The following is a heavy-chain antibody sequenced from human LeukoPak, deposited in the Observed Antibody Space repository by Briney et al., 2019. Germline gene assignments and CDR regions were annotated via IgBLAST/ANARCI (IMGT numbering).Heavy chain of an antibody. Sequence: ASVKVSCKASGYTFTGYYMHWVRQAPGQGLEWMGWVTPNSGGTNYAQRFQGRVTMTRDTSISTAYMELNRLRSDDTAVYYCAREAYGPGSLRTDYYYRYVWGKGTTVTISS. CDR1: GYTFTGYY. V-gene: IGHV1-2*02. CDR3: AREAYGPGSLRTDYYYRYV. CDR2: VTPNSGGT. J-gene: IGHJ6*03. D-gene: IGHD3-10*01.